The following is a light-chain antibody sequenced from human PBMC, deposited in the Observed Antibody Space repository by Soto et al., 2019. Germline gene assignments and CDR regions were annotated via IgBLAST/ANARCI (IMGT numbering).Light chain of an antibody. Sequence: EIVLTQSPGTLSLSPGERATLSCRASQSVSNNYLAWYQQRPGQAPRLLIYGASYRATGIPDRFSGSGSGTDFTLTISRLEPEDFAVYYCQHYGTSPTWMFGQGTKVDIK. CDR3: QHYGTSPTWM. V-gene: IGKV3-20*01. J-gene: IGKJ1*01. CDR2: GAS. CDR1: QSVSNNY.